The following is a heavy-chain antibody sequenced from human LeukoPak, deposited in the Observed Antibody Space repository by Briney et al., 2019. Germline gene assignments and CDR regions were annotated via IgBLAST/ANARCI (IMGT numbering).Heavy chain of an antibody. CDR3: ARETGYCSSTSCYGRIVDY. Sequence: PSETLSLTCTVSGGSISSGDYYWSWIRQPPGKGLEWIGYICYSGSTYYNPSLKSRVTISVDTSKNQFSLKLSSVTAADTAVYYCARETGYCSSTSCYGRIVDYWGQGTLVTVSS. D-gene: IGHD2-2*01. J-gene: IGHJ4*02. CDR2: ICYSGST. CDR1: GGSISSGDYY. V-gene: IGHV4-30-4*01.